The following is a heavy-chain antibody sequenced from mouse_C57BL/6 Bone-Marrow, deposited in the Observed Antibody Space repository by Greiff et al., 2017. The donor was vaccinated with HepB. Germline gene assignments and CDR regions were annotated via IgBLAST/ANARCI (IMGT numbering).Heavy chain of an antibody. V-gene: IGHV1-22*01. Sequence: EVQVVESGPELVKPGASVKMSCKASGYTFTDYNMHWVKQSHGKSLEWIGYINPNNGGTSYNQKFKGKATLTVNKSSSTAYMELRSLTSEDSAVYYCARRAGSGYAMDYWGQGTSVTVSS. CDR1: GYTFTDYN. CDR2: INPNNGGT. CDR3: ARRAGSGYAMDY. J-gene: IGHJ4*01. D-gene: IGHD3-2*02.